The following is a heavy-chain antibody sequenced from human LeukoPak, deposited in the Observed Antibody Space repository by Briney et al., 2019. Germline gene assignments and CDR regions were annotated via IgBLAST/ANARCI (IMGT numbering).Heavy chain of an antibody. CDR3: AKVGSYHDFDY. J-gene: IGHJ4*02. V-gene: IGHV3-48*01. Sequence: GGSLRLSCAASGFTFRSYNMNWVRQAPGKGLEWVSYITGGSTTIYYADSAKGRFTISRDNSKNTLYLQMNRLRAEDTAVYYCAKVGSYHDFDYWGQGTLVTVSS. CDR1: GFTFRSYN. D-gene: IGHD1-26*01. CDR2: ITGGSTTI.